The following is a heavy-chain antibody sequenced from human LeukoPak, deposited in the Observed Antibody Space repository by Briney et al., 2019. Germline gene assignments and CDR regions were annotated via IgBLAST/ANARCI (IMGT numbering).Heavy chain of an antibody. V-gene: IGHV3-74*01. D-gene: IGHD2-8*01. CDR3: ARDVNGLGDY. J-gene: IGHJ4*02. CDR2: INSDGSGP. CDR1: GFTFSNYW. Sequence: GGSLRLSCVASGFTFSNYWMHWVRQAPEKGLMWVSKINSDGSGPDYADSVKGRFTISRDNAKNTLYLQMNSLRAEDTAVYYCARDVNGLGDYWGQGTLVTVSS.